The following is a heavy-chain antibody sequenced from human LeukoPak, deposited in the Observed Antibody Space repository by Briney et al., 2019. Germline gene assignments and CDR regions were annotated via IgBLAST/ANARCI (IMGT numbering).Heavy chain of an antibody. Sequence: ASVKVSCKASGYTFTSYGISWVRQAPGQGLEWMGWMNPNSGNTGYAQKFQGRVTITRNTSISTAYMELSSLRSEDTAVYYCARGKAVAGDLDYWGQGTLVTVSS. J-gene: IGHJ4*02. CDR1: GYTFTSYG. CDR3: ARGKAVAGDLDY. CDR2: MNPNSGNT. V-gene: IGHV1-8*03. D-gene: IGHD6-19*01.